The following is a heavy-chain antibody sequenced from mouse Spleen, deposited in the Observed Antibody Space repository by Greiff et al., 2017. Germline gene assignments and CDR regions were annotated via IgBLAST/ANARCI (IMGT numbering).Heavy chain of an antibody. CDR2: ISSGSSTI. Sequence: DVMLVESGGGLVQPGGSRKLSCAASGFTFSSFGMHWVRQAPEKGLEWVAYISSGSSTIYYADTVKGRFTISRDNPKNTLFLQMTSLRSEDTAMYYCAYRYEREAMDYWGQGTSVTVSS. V-gene: IGHV5-17*02. CDR3: AYRYEREAMDY. CDR1: GFTFSSFG. J-gene: IGHJ4*01. D-gene: IGHD2-14*01.